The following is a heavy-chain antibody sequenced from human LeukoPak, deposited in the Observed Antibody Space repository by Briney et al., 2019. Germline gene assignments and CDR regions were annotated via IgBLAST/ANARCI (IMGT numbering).Heavy chain of an antibody. V-gene: IGHV3-11*01. CDR3: ARNYYDSSGYYTGLDY. J-gene: IGHJ4*02. Sequence: GSLRLSCAASGFTFSDYYMSWIRQAPGKGLEWVSYISSSGSTIYYADSVKGRFTISRDNAKNSLYLQMNSLRAEDTAVYYRARNYYDSSGYYTGLDYWGQGTLVTVSS. CDR2: ISSSGSTI. CDR1: GFTFSDYY. D-gene: IGHD3-22*01.